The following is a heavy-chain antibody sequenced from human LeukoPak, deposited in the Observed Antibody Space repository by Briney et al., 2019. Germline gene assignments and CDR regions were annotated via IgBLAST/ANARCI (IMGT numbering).Heavy chain of an antibody. CDR1: GGSFNGYY. J-gene: IGHJ2*01. D-gene: IGHD3-9*01. CDR3: ARRGRLRYFDWSYWYFDL. CDR2: INHSGST. V-gene: IGHV4-34*01. Sequence: PSETLSLTCAVYGGSFNGYYWRWLRQPPGKALEWIGEINHSGSTNYNPSLKSRVTISVDTFKNQFSLKLSSVNATNTAVYYCARRGRLRYFDWSYWYFDLWGRGTLVTVSS.